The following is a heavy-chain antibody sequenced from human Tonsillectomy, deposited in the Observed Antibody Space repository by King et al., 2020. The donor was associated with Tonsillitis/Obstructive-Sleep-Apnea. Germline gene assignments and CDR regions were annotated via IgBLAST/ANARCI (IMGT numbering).Heavy chain of an antibody. D-gene: IGHD4-11*01. CDR1: GFTFSSYA. CDR3: AKHLYSILSSPLDY. V-gene: IGHV3-23*04. J-gene: IGHJ4*02. Sequence: VQLVESGGGLVQPGGSLRLSCAASGFTFSSYAMSWVRQAPGKGLEWVSVIGGSGGSTYYADSVKGRFTISRDNSKNTLYLLMNSLRAEDTAVYFCAKHLYSILSSPLDYWGQGTLVTVSS. CDR2: IGGSGGST.